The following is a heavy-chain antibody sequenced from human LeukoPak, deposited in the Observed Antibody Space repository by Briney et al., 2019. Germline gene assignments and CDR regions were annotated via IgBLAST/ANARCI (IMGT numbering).Heavy chain of an antibody. J-gene: IGHJ6*03. V-gene: IGHV4-34*01. D-gene: IGHD3-3*01. Sequence: SETLSLTCAVYGGSFSGYYWSWIRQPPGKGLEWIGEINHSGSTNYNPSLKSRVTISVDTSKNQFSLKLSSVTAADTAVYYCARGLLTYDFWSGYSPYYYMDVWGKGITVTVSS. CDR3: ARGLLTYDFWSGYSPYYYMDV. CDR2: INHSGST. CDR1: GGSFSGYY.